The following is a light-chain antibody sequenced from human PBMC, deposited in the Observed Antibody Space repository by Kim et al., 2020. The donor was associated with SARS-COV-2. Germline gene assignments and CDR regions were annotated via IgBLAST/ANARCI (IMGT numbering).Light chain of an antibody. CDR1: SGDICAYLR. V-gene: IGLV2-14*03. J-gene: IGLJ3*02. CDR3: NSFTTTSTWV. Sequence: RSIPISCAGSSGDICAYLRFSWYRQPPGKAPTLVISEVSQRPSGVSSRFSGSKSGITASLTISGLQADDEADYYCNSFTTTSTWVFGGGTQLTVL. CDR2: EVS.